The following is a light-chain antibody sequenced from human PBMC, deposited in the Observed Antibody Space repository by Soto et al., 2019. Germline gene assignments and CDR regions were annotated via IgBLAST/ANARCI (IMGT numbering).Light chain of an antibody. V-gene: IGKV3-20*01. Sequence: IVLTKGTGILLLSPRERDTLSCRASQSLTSNSLAWYQQKPGQAPSLLIDGSSSSATGVPYSFSGSGSGADFTLTSTGLEPDDVAVYYCLAAGSSLTFGGGAKVDIK. J-gene: IGKJ4*02. CDR2: GSS. CDR1: QSLTSNS. CDR3: LAAGSSLT.